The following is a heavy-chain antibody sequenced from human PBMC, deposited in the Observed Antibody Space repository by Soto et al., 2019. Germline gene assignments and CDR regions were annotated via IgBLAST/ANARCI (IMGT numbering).Heavy chain of an antibody. CDR3: ARGRGRYSSGWSWFDP. J-gene: IGHJ5*02. CDR1: GGTIRSTDW. D-gene: IGHD6-19*01. Sequence: SETLSLTCGVSGGTIRSTDWWTWVRQPTGKGLEWIGEIFQSGRTNYTPSLESRVTISVDKSKNQFSLTLTSVTAADTAVYFCARGRGRYSSGWSWFDPWGQGIWVTVSS. V-gene: IGHV4-4*02. CDR2: IFQSGRT.